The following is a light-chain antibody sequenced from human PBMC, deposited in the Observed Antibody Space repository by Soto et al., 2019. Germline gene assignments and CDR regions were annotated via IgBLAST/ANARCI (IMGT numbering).Light chain of an antibody. CDR2: GAS. V-gene: IGKV3-20*01. J-gene: IGKJ5*01. Sequence: EILLTQPPGTLSLSPGERATLSCSCSQSLSGNYLAWYQQKPGQAPRLLIYGASNRATGIPEGFSGSGSGTDFTLTISRLEPQDSAMYYCQQYLISVTFGQGTRLEIK. CDR1: QSLSGNY. CDR3: QQYLISVT.